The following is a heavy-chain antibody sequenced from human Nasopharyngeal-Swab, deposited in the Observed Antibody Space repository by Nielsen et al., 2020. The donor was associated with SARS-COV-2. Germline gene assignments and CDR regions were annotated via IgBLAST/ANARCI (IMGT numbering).Heavy chain of an antibody. CDR2: ISSSSSTI. V-gene: IGHV3-48*01. CDR1: GFTFSSYS. CDR3: ARDILEGYGDSWYFDL. D-gene: IGHD4-17*01. Sequence: GESLKISCAASGFTFSSYSMNWVRQAPGKGLEWVSYISSSSSTIYYADSVKGRFTISRDNAKNSLYLQMNNLRAEDTAVYYCARDILEGYGDSWYFDLWGRGTLVTVSS. J-gene: IGHJ2*01.